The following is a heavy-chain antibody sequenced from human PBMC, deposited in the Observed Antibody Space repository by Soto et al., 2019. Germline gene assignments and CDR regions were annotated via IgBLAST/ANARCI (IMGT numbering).Heavy chain of an antibody. CDR2: VNHSGST. CDR1: GGSFSGYY. J-gene: IGHJ4*02. D-gene: IGHD5-18*01. V-gene: IGHV4-34*01. CDR3: ARGGRGYSYGSFDY. Sequence: SETLTVTCASYGGSFSGYYWNWIRQPPGKGLEWIGEVNHSGSTNYNPSLKSRVTISVDTSKNQFSLKLSSVTAADTAVYYCARGGRGYSYGSFDYWGQGTMVTVSS.